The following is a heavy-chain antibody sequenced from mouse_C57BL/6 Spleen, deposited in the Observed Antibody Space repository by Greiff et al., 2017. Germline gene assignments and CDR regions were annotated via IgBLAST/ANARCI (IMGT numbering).Heavy chain of an antibody. Sequence: DVKLVESGPGLVKPSQSLSLTCSVPGYSITSGYYWNWIRQFPGNKLEWMGYISYDGSNNYNPSLKNRISITRDTSKIQFVLKLNSVTTEDTATYYCARDLYGSSYDAMDYWGQGTSVTVSS. J-gene: IGHJ4*01. CDR1: GYSITSGYY. D-gene: IGHD1-1*01. CDR2: ISYDGSN. CDR3: ARDLYGSSYDAMDY. V-gene: IGHV3-6*01.